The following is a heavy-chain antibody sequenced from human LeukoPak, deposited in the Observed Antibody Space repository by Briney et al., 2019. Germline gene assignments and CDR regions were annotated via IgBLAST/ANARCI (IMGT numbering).Heavy chain of an antibody. Sequence: PGGSLRLSCAASEFTFSNYGMSWVRQAPGQGLEWVSAISGSGDYTYYADSVKGRFTISRDNSKNTLYLQMNSLRAEDTAVYYCAKIKVNRHYYYMDVWGKGTTVTISS. D-gene: IGHD3-10*01. CDR1: EFTFSNYG. J-gene: IGHJ6*03. CDR3: AKIKVNRHYYYMDV. CDR2: ISGSGDYT. V-gene: IGHV3-23*01.